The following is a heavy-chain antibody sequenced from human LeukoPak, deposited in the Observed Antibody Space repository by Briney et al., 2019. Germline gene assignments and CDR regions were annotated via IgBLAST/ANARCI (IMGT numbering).Heavy chain of an antibody. CDR1: GGSINSYY. D-gene: IGHD6-6*01. V-gene: IGHV4-59*01. J-gene: IGHJ3*02. Sequence: SETLSLTCTVSGGSINSYYWSWIRQPPGKGLEWIGYIYNSETINYNPSLTSRVTISLDTSKNQVSLKLTAVTAADTAVYYCVRVGGASSILSAFDIWGQGTMVTVSS. CDR2: IYNSETI. CDR3: VRVGGASSILSAFDI.